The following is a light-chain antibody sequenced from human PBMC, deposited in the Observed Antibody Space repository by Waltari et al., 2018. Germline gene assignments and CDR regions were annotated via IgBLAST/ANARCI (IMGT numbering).Light chain of an antibody. CDR3: MQSLQALWT. Sequence: IVMTQSPLSLPVTPGEPAAISCSSSQSLLHRNGNTYLDWYLQNPGQSPQLLISLGSNRASGVPDRFSGSGSGTEFTLKISRVEAEDVGVYYCMQSLQALWTFGQGTKVEIK. V-gene: IGKV2-28*01. CDR1: QSLLHRNGNTY. J-gene: IGKJ1*01. CDR2: LGS.